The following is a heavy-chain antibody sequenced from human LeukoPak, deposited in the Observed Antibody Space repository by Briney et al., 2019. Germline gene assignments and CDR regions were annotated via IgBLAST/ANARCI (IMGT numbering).Heavy chain of an antibody. CDR3: ARGTYYYDSSGYYPDQNWFDP. CDR1: GGSINGYY. V-gene: IGHV4-59*01. D-gene: IGHD3-22*01. J-gene: IGHJ5*02. CDR2: IYYTGST. Sequence: SETLSLTCTVSGGSINGYYWSWIRQSPGKGLESLGYIYYTGSTNYNPSLKSRVTTSVDTSKNQFSLKLSSVTAADTAVYYCARGTYYYDSSGYYPDQNWFDPWGQGTLVTVSS.